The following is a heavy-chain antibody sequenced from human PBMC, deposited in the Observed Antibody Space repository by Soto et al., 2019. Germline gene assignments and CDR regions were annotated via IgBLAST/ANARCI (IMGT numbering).Heavy chain of an antibody. J-gene: IGHJ4*02. CDR1: GGSISSGGYY. D-gene: IGHD3-9*01. V-gene: IGHV4-31*03. CDR3: ARGYADYDILTGYYPSNFDY. CDR2: IYYSGST. Sequence: QVQLQESGPGLVKPSQTLSLTCTVSGGSISSGGYYWSWIRQHPGKGLEWIGYIYYSGSTYYNPSLKSRVTISVDTSKNQFSLKLSSVTAADTAVYYCARGYADYDILTGYYPSNFDYWGQGTLVTVSS.